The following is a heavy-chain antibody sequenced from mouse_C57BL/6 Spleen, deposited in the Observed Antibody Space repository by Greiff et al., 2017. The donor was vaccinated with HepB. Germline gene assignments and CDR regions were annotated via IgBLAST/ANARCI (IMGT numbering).Heavy chain of an antibody. D-gene: IGHD1-1*01. CDR2: IYPGDGDT. CDR3: ASGDYGSSPFAY. CDR1: GYAFSSSW. Sequence: VKLQESGPELVKPGASVKISCKASGYAFSSSWMNWVKQRPGKGLEWIGRIYPGDGDTNYNGKFKGKATLTADKSSSTAYMQLSSLTSEDSAVYFCASGDYGSSPFAYWGQGTLVTVSA. V-gene: IGHV1-82*01. J-gene: IGHJ3*01.